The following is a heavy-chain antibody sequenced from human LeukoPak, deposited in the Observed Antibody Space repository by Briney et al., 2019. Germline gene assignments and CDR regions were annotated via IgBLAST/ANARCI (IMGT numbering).Heavy chain of an antibody. CDR2: IYYSGST. CDR3: ARSSFSWKYFFSY. D-gene: IGHD1-1*01. J-gene: IGHJ4*02. CDR1: GGSISSSSFY. Sequence: SETLSLTCTVSGGSISSSSFYWGWIRQPPGKGLEWIGSIYYSGSTYYNPSLKSRVTISVDTSKNQFSLKLSSVTAADTAVYYCARSSFSWKYFFSYWGQGTLVTVSS. V-gene: IGHV4-39*07.